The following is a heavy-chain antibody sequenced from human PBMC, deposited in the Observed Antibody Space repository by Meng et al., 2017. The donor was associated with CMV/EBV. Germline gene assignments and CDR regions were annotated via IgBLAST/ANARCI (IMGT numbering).Heavy chain of an antibody. CDR2: INSDGSST. Sequence: GGSLTLSCAASGFTFRTYNMNWVRQAPGKGLVWVSRINSDGSSTSYADPVKGRFTISRDNAKHTLYLQMNSLRAEDTAVYYCARGAHSGSYYFLDFSLPDYWGQGTLVTVSS. V-gene: IGHV3-74*01. CDR1: GFTFRTYN. J-gene: IGHJ4*02. D-gene: IGHD1-26*01. CDR3: ARGAHSGSYYFLDFSLPDY.